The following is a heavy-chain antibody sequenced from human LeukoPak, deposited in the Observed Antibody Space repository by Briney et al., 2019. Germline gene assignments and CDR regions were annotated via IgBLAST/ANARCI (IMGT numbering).Heavy chain of an antibody. D-gene: IGHD3-16*01. CDR1: GLTFSSYG. CDR2: ISGSGGST. J-gene: IGHJ4*02. CDR3: AKRDDYVWGSWTFDY. Sequence: GGSLRLSCAASGLTFSSYGMSWVRQAPGKGLEWVSAISGSGGSTYYADSVKGRFTISRDNSKNTLYLQMNSLRAEDTAVYYCAKRDDYVWGSWTFDYWGQGTLVTVSS. V-gene: IGHV3-23*01.